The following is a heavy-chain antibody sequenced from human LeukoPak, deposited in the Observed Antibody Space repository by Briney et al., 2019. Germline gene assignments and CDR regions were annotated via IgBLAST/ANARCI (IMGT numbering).Heavy chain of an antibody. CDR3: ARDQGDYYYYYGMDV. D-gene: IGHD3-16*01. V-gene: IGHV4-38-2*02. CDR2: IYHGGST. Sequence: PSETLSLTCAVSGYSISSGYYWGWIRQPPGKGLEWIGSIYHGGSTYYNPSLKSRVTISVDTSKNQFSLKLSSVTAADTAVYYCARDQGDYYYYYGMDVWGKGTTVTVSS. J-gene: IGHJ6*04. CDR1: GYSISSGYY.